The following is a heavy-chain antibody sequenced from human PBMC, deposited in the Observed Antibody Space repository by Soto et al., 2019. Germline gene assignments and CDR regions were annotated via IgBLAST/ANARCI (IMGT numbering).Heavy chain of an antibody. J-gene: IGHJ6*02. D-gene: IGHD3-10*01. CDR2: ISGSGGST. CDR3: AKGRVWFGAGMDV. V-gene: IGHV3-23*01. Sequence: EVQLLESGGGLVQPGGSLRLSCAASGFTFSSYAMSWVRQAPGKGLEWVSAISGSGGSTYYADSVKSRFTISRDNSKNTLYLQMNSLRAEDTAVYYCAKGRVWFGAGMDVWGQGTTVTVSS. CDR1: GFTFSSYA.